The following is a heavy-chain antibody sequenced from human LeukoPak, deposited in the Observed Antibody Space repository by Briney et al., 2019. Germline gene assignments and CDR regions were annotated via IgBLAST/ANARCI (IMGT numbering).Heavy chain of an antibody. V-gene: IGHV3-11*06. CDR3: ARELGVSAAGNNWFDP. J-gene: IGHJ5*02. CDR1: GFTFSDYY. Sequence: PGGSLRLSCAASGFTFSDYYMGWIRQAPGKGLEWVSSISSSSSYIYYADSVKGRFTISRDNAKNSLYLQMNSLRAEDTAVYYCARELGVSAAGNNWFDPWGQGTLVTVSS. D-gene: IGHD6-13*01. CDR2: ISSSSSYI.